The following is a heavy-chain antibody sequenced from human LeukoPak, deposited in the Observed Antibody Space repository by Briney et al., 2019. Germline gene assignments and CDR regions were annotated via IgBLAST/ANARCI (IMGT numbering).Heavy chain of an antibody. V-gene: IGHV3-30*04. J-gene: IGHJ6*03. D-gene: IGHD3-10*01. CDR3: ARDKYYHGSGSYYPRPYYMDV. CDR2: ISYDGSNK. CDR1: GFTFSSYA. Sequence: GGSLRLSCAASGFTFSSYAMHWVRQAPGKGLEWVAVISYDGSNKYYADSVKGRFTISRDNSKNTLYLQMNSLRAEDTAVYYCARDKYYHGSGSYYPRPYYMDVWGKGTTVTVPS.